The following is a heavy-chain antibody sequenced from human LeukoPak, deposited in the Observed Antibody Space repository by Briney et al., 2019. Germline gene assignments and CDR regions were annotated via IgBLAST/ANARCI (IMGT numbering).Heavy chain of an antibody. CDR1: GFTFSSYA. CDR3: AGSLCITMIVVVISWPRKNWFDP. V-gene: IGHV3-30-3*01. J-gene: IGHJ5*02. CDR2: ISYDGSIK. Sequence: PGGSLRLSCAASGFTFSSYAMHWVRQAPGKGLEWVAVISYDGSIKYYADSVKGRFTISRDNSKNTLYLQMNSLRAEDTAVYYCAGSLCITMIVVVISWPRKNWFDPWGQGTLVTVSS. D-gene: IGHD3-22*01.